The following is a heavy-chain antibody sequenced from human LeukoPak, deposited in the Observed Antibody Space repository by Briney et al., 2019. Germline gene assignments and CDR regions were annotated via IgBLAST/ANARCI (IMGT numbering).Heavy chain of an antibody. Sequence: SETLSLTCTVSGGSISSYYWSWIRQPAGKGLEWIGRIYTSGSTNYNPSLKSRVTMSVDTSKNQFSLKLSPVTAADTAVYYCARDRAGTTFCYYYMDVWGKGTTVTVSS. CDR3: ARDRAGTTFCYYYMDV. V-gene: IGHV4-4*07. CDR2: IYTSGST. D-gene: IGHD1-7*01. CDR1: GGSISSYY. J-gene: IGHJ6*03.